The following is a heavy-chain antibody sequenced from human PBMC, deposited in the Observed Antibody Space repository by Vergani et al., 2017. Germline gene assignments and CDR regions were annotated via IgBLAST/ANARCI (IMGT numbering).Heavy chain of an antibody. CDR2: FDPEDGET. Sequence: QVPLVQSGAEVKKPGASVKVSCKVSGYTLTELSMHWVRQAPGKGLEWMGGFDPEDGETIYAQKFQGRVTITEDTSTDTAYMELSSLRSEYTAVYYCATGARGSGWYPFDYWGQGTLVTISS. CDR3: ATGARGSGWYPFDY. D-gene: IGHD6-19*01. J-gene: IGHJ4*02. CDR1: GYTLTELS. V-gene: IGHV1-24*01.